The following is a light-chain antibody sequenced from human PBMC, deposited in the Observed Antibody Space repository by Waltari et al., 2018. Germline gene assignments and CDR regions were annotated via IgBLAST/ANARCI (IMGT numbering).Light chain of an antibody. CDR1: STNIGTNF. J-gene: IGLJ1*01. CDR3: GAWDGGLSAYV. V-gene: IGLV1-47*01. CDR2: RDT. Sequence: QSVVTQPPSASGAPGQRVTISCSGTSTNIGTNFAYWYQQLPGRAPKVLSYRDTQRPAGVEDRFSGSKSGTSASLAISGLRSEDEAEYFCGAWDGGLSAYVFGSGTTVTVL.